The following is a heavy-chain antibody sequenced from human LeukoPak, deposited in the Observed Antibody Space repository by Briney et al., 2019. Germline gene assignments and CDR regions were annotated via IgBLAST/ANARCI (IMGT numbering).Heavy chain of an antibody. CDR1: GGTFSSYA. J-gene: IGHJ4*02. D-gene: IGHD3-10*01. V-gene: IGHV1-3*03. CDR3: ARERSGSRYEEYYFDY. Sequence: ASVKVSCKASGGTFSSYAISWVRQAPGQRLEWMGWINAGNGNTKYSQEFQGRVTITRDTSASTAYMELSSLRSEDMAVYYCARERSGSRYEEYYFDYWGQGTLVTVSS. CDR2: INAGNGNT.